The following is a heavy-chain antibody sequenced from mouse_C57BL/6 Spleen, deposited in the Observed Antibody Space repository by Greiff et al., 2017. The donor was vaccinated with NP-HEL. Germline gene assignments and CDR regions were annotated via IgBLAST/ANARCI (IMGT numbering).Heavy chain of an antibody. Sequence: QVQLQQPGAELVMPGASVKLSCKASGYTFTSYWMHWVKQRPGQGLEWIGEIDPSDSYTNYNQKFKGKSTLTVDKSSSTAYMQLSSLTSEDSAVYYSAMGELWDVWGTGTTVTVSS. D-gene: IGHD1-1*02. CDR1: GYTFTSYW. CDR2: IDPSDSYT. CDR3: AMGELWDV. J-gene: IGHJ1*03. V-gene: IGHV1-69*01.